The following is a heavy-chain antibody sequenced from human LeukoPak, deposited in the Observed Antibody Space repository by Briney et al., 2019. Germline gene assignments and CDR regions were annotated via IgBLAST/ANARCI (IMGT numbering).Heavy chain of an antibody. J-gene: IGHJ4*02. CDR2: IYYGGST. V-gene: IGHV4-39*01. Sequence: SETLSLTCTVSGGSISKSNYYWGWIRQPPGKGLEWIGSIYYGGSTSHNPSLKSRVTMSVDTSKSQFSLRLSSVTAADAATYYCARHVPSRVRNNGWYGEFDNWGQGTLVTVSS. CDR3: ARHVPSRVRNNGWYGEFDN. CDR1: GGSISKSNYY. D-gene: IGHD6-19*01.